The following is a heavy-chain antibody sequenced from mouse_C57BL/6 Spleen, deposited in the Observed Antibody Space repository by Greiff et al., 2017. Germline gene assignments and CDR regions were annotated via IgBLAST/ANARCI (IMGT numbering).Heavy chain of an antibody. CDR3: TSGDGSSPWFAY. Sequence: EVQVVESGEGLVKPGGSLKLSCAASGFTFSSYAMSWVRQTPEKRLEWVAYISSGGDYIYYADTVKGRFTISRDNARNTLYLQMSSLKSEDTAMYYCTSGDGSSPWFAYWGQGTLVTVSA. D-gene: IGHD1-1*01. J-gene: IGHJ3*01. CDR1: GFTFSSYA. V-gene: IGHV5-9-1*02. CDR2: ISSGGDYI.